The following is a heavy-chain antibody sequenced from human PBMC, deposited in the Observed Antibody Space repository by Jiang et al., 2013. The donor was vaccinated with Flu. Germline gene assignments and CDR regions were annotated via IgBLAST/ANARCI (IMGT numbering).Heavy chain of an antibody. CDR1: GFTFSSYT. CDR2: ILYDGSNQ. CDR3: ASTVGTNSGLGGY. V-gene: IGHV3-30-3*01. Sequence: RSLRLSCAVSGFTFSSYTMHWVRQAPGKGLEWVALILYDGSNQYYADSVKGRFTISRDNSKNTLYLQMTSLRAEDTAVYYCASTVGTNSGLGGYWGQGTLVTVSS. D-gene: IGHD4-23*01. J-gene: IGHJ4*02.